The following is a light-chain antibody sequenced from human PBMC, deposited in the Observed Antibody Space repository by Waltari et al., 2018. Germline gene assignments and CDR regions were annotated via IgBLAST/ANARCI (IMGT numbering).Light chain of an antibody. CDR2: AAS. CDR3: QQYYSNPAT. CDR1: QGISTY. Sequence: AIRITQSPSSLSASTGDSVTLTCRASQGISTYLAWYQQKPGKAPKVLIYAASTLQSGVPSRFSGSGSGTDFTLTISCLQSEDFAIYYCQQYYSNPATFGQGTKVEIK. V-gene: IGKV1-8*01. J-gene: IGKJ1*01.